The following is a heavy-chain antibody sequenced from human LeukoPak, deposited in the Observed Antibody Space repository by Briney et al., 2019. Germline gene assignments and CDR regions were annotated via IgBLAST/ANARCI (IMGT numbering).Heavy chain of an antibody. Sequence: LRLSCAASGFTVSSNYWSWIRQPAGKGLEWIGRIYTSGSTNYNPSLKSRVTMSVDTSKNQFSLKLSSVTAADTAVYYCARGRREYYYYYMDVWGKGTTVTVSS. J-gene: IGHJ6*03. CDR3: ARGRREYYYYYMDV. CDR1: GFTVSSNY. V-gene: IGHV4-4*07. CDR2: IYTSGST.